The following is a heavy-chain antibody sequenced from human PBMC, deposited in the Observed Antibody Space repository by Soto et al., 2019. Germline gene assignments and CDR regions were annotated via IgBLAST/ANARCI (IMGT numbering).Heavy chain of an antibody. CDR3: ARDYGDYFDY. CDR1: GGSISSYY. Sequence: QVQLQESGPGLVKPSETLPLTCTVSGGSISSYYWSWIRQPPGKGLEWIGYIYYSGSTNYNPSLKSRVTISVDTSKNQFSLKLSSVTAADTAVYYCARDYGDYFDYWGQGTLVTVSS. V-gene: IGHV4-59*01. J-gene: IGHJ4*02. D-gene: IGHD4-17*01. CDR2: IYYSGST.